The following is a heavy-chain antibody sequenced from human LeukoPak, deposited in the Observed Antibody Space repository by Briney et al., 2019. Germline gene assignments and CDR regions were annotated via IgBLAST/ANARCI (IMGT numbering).Heavy chain of an antibody. D-gene: IGHD3-22*01. CDR1: GGSISSGGYS. V-gene: IGHV4-30-2*01. CDR2: IYHSGST. Sequence: PSESLSLTCAVSGGSISSGGYSWSWIRQPPGKGLEWIGYIYHSGSTYYNPSLKSRGTISVDRSKNQFSLKLSSVTAADTAVYYCASAYYYDSSGYFLWPDAFDIWGQGTMVTGSS. J-gene: IGHJ3*02. CDR3: ASAYYYDSSGYFLWPDAFDI.